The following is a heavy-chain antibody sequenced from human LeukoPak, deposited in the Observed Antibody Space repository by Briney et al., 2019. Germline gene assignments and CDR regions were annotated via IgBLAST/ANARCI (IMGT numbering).Heavy chain of an antibody. CDR3: ATLDSYYDNSGRPLLPD. CDR1: GNTLTGFS. J-gene: IGHJ4*02. Sequence: ASLKVSCKVSGNTLTGFSMHWVRQAPGKGLEWMGGLNREEDEAIYAPHFQGRVSVTEDTSTDTAYMELSNLRSEDTAVYYCATLDSYYDNSGRPLLPDWGQGTLVTVSS. V-gene: IGHV1-24*01. D-gene: IGHD3-22*01. CDR2: LNREEDEA.